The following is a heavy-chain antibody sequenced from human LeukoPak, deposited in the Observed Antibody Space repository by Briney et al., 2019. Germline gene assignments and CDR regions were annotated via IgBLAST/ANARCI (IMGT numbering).Heavy chain of an antibody. Sequence: PSETLSLTCTVSGDSISSGDYYWRWIRQPAGKGLEWIGRISSSGSTNYNPSLKSRVTISVDTSKNQFSLKLSSVTAADTAVYFCARGPYSYDSSGAFDIWGQGTMVTVSS. V-gene: IGHV4-61*02. D-gene: IGHD3-22*01. CDR3: ARGPYSYDSSGAFDI. CDR2: ISSSGST. CDR1: GDSISSGDYY. J-gene: IGHJ3*02.